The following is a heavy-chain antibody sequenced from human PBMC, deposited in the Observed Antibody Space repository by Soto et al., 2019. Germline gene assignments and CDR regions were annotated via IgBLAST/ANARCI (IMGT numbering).Heavy chain of an antibody. CDR2: ISSSSSYT. D-gene: IGHD4-17*01. CDR3: ARVGGLYGDDWFDP. CDR1: GFTFSDYY. J-gene: IGHJ5*02. Sequence: QVQLVESGGGLVKPGGSPRLSCAASGFTFSDYYMSWIRQAPGKGLEWVSYISSSSSYTNYADSVKGRFTISRDNAKNSLYLQMNSLRAEDTAVYYCARVGGLYGDDWFDPWGQGTLVTVSS. V-gene: IGHV3-11*06.